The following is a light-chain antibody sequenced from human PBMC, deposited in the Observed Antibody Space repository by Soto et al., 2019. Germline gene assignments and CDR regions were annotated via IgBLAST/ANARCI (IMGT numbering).Light chain of an antibody. V-gene: IGKV3-15*01. CDR3: QQYNTWPLT. CDR1: QGVTTT. Sequence: EIVMTQSPATLSVSPGERATLSCRASQGVTTTLAWYQQKPGQAPRLLIYGASTRATGIPARFSGSGSGTEFTRTISSLQSEDFAVYYCQQYNTWPLTFGGGTKVEIK. CDR2: GAS. J-gene: IGKJ4*01.